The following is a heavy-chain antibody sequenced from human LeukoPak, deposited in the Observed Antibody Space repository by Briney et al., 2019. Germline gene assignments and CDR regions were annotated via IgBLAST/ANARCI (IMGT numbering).Heavy chain of an antibody. Sequence: GRSLRLSCAASGFTFSSYGMHWVRQAPGKGLEWVAVIWDDGSNKYYADSVKGRFTISRDNSKNTLYLQMNSLRAEDTAVYYCARDSQQLVHHYYYGMDVWGQGTTVTVSS. V-gene: IGHV3-33*01. CDR2: IWDDGSNK. J-gene: IGHJ6*02. CDR1: GFTFSSYG. CDR3: ARDSQQLVHHYYYGMDV. D-gene: IGHD6-13*01.